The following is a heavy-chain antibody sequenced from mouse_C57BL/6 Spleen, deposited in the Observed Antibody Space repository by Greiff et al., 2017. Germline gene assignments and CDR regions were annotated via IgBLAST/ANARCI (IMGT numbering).Heavy chain of an antibody. V-gene: IGHV2-4*01. Sequence: QVQLQQSGPGLVQPSQSLSITCTVSGFSLTSYGVHWVRQPPGKGLEWLGVIWSGGSTDYNAAFISRLSIRKDNSKSKVFFIMNSLQADDTAIYYCAKTASVVPPAMDDWGQGTSVTVSS. CDR2: IWSGGST. J-gene: IGHJ4*01. CDR1: GFSLTSYG. CDR3: AKTASVVPPAMDD. D-gene: IGHD1-1*01.